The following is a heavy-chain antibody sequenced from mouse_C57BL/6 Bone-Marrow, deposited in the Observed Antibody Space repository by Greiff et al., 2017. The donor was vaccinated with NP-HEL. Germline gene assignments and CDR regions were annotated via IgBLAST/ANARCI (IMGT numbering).Heavy chain of an antibody. V-gene: IGHV5-4*01. J-gene: IGHJ2*01. Sequence: EVKLMESGGGLVKPGGSLKLSCAASGFTFSSYAMSWVRQTPEKRLEWVATISDGGSYTYYPDNVKGRFTISRDNAKNNLYLQMSHLKSEDTAMYDCARDDCYGKGNYFDYWGQGTTLTVSS. CDR3: ARDDCYGKGNYFDY. CDR2: ISDGGSYT. CDR1: GFTFSSYA. D-gene: IGHD1-1*01.